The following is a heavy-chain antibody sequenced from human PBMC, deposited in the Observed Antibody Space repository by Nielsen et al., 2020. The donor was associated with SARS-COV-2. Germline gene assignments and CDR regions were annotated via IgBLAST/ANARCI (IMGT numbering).Heavy chain of an antibody. V-gene: IGHV3-33*01. Sequence: GESLKISCAASGFTFSSYGMHWVRQAPGKGLEWVAVIWYDGSNKYYADSVKGRFTISRDNSKNTLYLQMNSLRAEDTAVYYCARDRIAARPTFGWFDPWGQGTLVTVSS. D-gene: IGHD6-6*01. J-gene: IGHJ5*02. CDR3: ARDRIAARPTFGWFDP. CDR2: IWYDGSNK. CDR1: GFTFSSYG.